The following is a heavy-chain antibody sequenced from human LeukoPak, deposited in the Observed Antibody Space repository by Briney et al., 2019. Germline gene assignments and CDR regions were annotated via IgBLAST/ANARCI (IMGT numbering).Heavy chain of an antibody. CDR1: GGSFSGYY. CDR2: IYYSGST. CDR3: ARSSAGFDY. J-gene: IGHJ4*02. Sequence: KPSETLSLTCAVYGGSFSGYYWSWIRQHPGKGLEWIGYIYYSGSTYYNPSLKSRVTISVDTSKNQFSLNLSSVTAADTAVYYCARSSAGFDYWGQGTLVTVSS. V-gene: IGHV4-31*11.